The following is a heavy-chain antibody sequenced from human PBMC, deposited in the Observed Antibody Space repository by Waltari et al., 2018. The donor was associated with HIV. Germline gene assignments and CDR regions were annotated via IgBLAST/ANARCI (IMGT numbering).Heavy chain of an antibody. CDR2: CLPSDADT. CDR1: GYSFTSYW. D-gene: IGHD3-16*01. J-gene: IGHJ3*02. Sequence: EVQLVQSGAEVKKHGESLKISCKGSGYSFTSYWIGWVRQMPGKGLEWIVICLPSDADTRHLPSFQGQVTMSAGTSISTAYLEWSSLKASDTAMYYCARRGGGPNDAFDIWGQGTMVTVSS. V-gene: IGHV5-51*01. CDR3: ARRGGGPNDAFDI.